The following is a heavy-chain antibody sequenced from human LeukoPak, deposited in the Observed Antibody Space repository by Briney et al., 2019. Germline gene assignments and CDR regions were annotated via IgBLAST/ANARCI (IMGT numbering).Heavy chain of an antibody. J-gene: IGHJ4*02. CDR2: ISGSDGST. CDR1: GYTFSSHA. CDR3: AKEAYYGSGSYYSKPTYFDY. V-gene: IGHV3-23*01. D-gene: IGHD3-10*01. Sequence: PGGSLRLSCAASGYTFSSHAMSWVRQAPGKGLEWVSRISGSDGSTYYADSVKGRYTISIDKSKNPLYLQLNSLRPEDTAVYYCAKEAYYGSGSYYSKPTYFDYWGQGTLVTVSS.